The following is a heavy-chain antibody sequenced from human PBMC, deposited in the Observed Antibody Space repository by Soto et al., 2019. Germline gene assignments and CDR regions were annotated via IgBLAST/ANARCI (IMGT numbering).Heavy chain of an antibody. V-gene: IGHV4-39*07. Sequence: PSETLSLTCTVSGGSISSSSYYWGWIRQPPGKGLEWIGSIYYSGSTYYNPSLKSRVTISVDTSKNQFSLKLSSVTTADTAVYYCARDFKAPNDAWAFDYWGQGIMVTVSS. CDR1: GGSISSSSYY. CDR2: IYYSGST. D-gene: IGHD3-16*01. CDR3: ARDFKAPNDAWAFDY. J-gene: IGHJ4*02.